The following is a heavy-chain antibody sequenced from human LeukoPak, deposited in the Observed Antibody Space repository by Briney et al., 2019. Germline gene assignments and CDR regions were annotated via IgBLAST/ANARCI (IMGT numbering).Heavy chain of an antibody. CDR1: GGSISSGGYY. CDR2: IYYSGST. Sequence: SETLSLTCTVSGGSISSGGYYWSWIRQHPGKGLEWIGYIYYSGSTYYNPSLKSRVTISVDTPKNQFSLKLSSVTAADTAVYYCARGTPYSSSSYYYYYMDVWGKGTTVTVSS. V-gene: IGHV4-31*03. D-gene: IGHD6-6*01. CDR3: ARGTPYSSSSYYYYYMDV. J-gene: IGHJ6*03.